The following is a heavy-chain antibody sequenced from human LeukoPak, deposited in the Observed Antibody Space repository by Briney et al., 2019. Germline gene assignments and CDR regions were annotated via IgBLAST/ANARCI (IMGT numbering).Heavy chain of an antibody. D-gene: IGHD3-10*01. J-gene: IGHJ4*02. CDR1: GFTFNNYG. Sequence: PGGSLRLSCAASGFTFNNYGMSWVRQAPGKGLEWVSTITGSGTTTYYADSVQGRFTISRDNSNNTLYLQMNSLRAEDTAVYYCARARSSGLGPGYYGSGSYYLDYWGQGTLVTVSS. CDR3: ARARSSGLGPGYYGSGSYYLDY. CDR2: ITGSGTTT. V-gene: IGHV3-23*01.